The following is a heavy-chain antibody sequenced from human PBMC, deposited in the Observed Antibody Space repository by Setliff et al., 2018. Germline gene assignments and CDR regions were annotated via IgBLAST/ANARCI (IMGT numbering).Heavy chain of an antibody. CDR1: GYFISSGFS. J-gene: IGHJ6*03. CDR2: ILFSGDT. V-gene: IGHV4-38-2*02. Sequence: SETLSLTCAVSGYFISSGFSWVWIRQSPGKGLEWIGRILFSGDTYYNPSLNSRVTISADTSKNQFSLNLSSVTAADTAVYYCARDNRARHYMDVWGKGTTVTVSS. CDR3: ARDNRARHYMDV. D-gene: IGHD3-10*01.